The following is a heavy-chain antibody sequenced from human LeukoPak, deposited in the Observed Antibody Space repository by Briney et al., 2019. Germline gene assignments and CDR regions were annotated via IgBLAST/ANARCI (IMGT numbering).Heavy chain of an antibody. CDR3: ARDLRTGDLGGDYFDY. D-gene: IGHD7-27*01. J-gene: IGHJ4*02. Sequence: PSETLSLTCTVSGGSISSYYWSWIRQPPGKGLEWIGYIYYSGSTNYNPSLKSRVTISVDTSKNQFSLKLSSVTAADTAVNYCARDLRTGDLGGDYFDYWGQGTLVTVSS. CDR1: GGSISSYY. CDR2: IYYSGST. V-gene: IGHV4-59*01.